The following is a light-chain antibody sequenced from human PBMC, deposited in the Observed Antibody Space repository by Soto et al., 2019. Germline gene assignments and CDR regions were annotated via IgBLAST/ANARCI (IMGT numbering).Light chain of an antibody. CDR2: GTS. J-gene: IGKJ1*01. CDR1: QSVSSN. CDR3: QQYNNWPPGA. Sequence: ENVMTQSPATLSVSPGERATLSCRASQSVSSNVAWYQQKPGQAPRLLIYGTSTRATGIPARFSGSGSGTEFTLTISSLQSEDSAVYYCQQYNNWPPGAFGQGTMVDIK. V-gene: IGKV3-15*01.